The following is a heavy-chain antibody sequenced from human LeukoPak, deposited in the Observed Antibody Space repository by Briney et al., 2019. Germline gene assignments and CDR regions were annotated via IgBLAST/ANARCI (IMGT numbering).Heavy chain of an antibody. CDR3: AKGTYYYGSGAPDFDY. V-gene: IGHV1-8*01. CDR2: MNPNSGNT. CDR1: GYTFTSYD. Sequence: ASVKVSCKASGYTFTSYDINWVRQATGQGLEWMGWMNPNSGNTGYAQKFQGRVTMTRNTSISTAYMELSSLRSEDTAVYYCAKGTYYYGSGAPDFDYWGQGTLVNVSS. D-gene: IGHD3-10*01. J-gene: IGHJ4*02.